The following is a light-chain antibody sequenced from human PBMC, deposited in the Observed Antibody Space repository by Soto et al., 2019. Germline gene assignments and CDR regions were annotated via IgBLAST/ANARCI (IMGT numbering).Light chain of an antibody. J-gene: IGKJ4*01. CDR2: DTS. CDR3: QQRSTWPS. CDR1: QSIGTS. Sequence: EIVLTQSPATLSLSPGERATLSCRASQSIGTSLVWYQQKPGQTPSLLIYDTSNRATGIPARFSGSGSGTDFTLSISSLEPEDFAVYYCQQRSTWPSFGGGTKVEIK. V-gene: IGKV3-11*01.